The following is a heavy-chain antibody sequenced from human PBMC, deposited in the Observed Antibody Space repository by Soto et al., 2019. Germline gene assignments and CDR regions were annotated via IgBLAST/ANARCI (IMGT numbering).Heavy chain of an antibody. V-gene: IGHV4-59*01. Sequence: QVQVQESGPGLVKPSETLSLTCTVSGVSITNYYWSWIRQPPGTGLEWIGSISYIGTTTYNPSLKGRGTILVDTSKNQFSLHLSSVTAADTAVYYCVREGRDGYHNFDFWGQGTLVTVSS. J-gene: IGHJ4*02. D-gene: IGHD5-12*01. CDR2: ISYIGTT. CDR1: GVSITNYY. CDR3: VREGRDGYHNFDF.